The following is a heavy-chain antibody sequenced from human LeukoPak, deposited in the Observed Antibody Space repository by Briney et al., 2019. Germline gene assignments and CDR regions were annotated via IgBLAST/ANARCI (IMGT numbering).Heavy chain of an antibody. CDR1: GFTFSTFA. V-gene: IGHV3-23*01. D-gene: IGHD2-8*02. CDR2: IFPSGGEI. J-gene: IGHJ4*02. Sequence: GGSLRLSCAASGFTFSTFAMIWVRQPPGKGLEWVSSIFPSGGEIHYADSVRGRFTISRDNSKSTPSLQMNSLRAEDTAIYYCATYRQVLLPFESWGQGTLVTVSS. CDR3: ATYRQVLLPFES.